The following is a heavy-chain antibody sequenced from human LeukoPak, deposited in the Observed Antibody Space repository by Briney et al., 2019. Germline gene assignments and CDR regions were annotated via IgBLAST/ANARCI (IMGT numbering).Heavy chain of an antibody. CDR2: ITSSGSTI. V-gene: IGHV3-48*04. D-gene: IGHD6-13*01. CDR3: ARLRTGRFSTSWFDY. J-gene: IGHJ4*02. Sequence: PGGSLRLSCAASGFTFSSYNMNWVRQAPGKGLEWVSSITSSGSTIFYADSVKGRFTVSRDNAKNSLFLQVYSLTAEDTATYYCARLRTGRFSTSWFDYWGQGSLVTVSS. CDR1: GFTFSSYN.